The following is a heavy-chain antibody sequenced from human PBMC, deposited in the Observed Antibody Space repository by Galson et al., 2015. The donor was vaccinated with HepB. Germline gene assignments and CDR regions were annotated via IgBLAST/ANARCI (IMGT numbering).Heavy chain of an antibody. CDR2: YYYSGST. CDR3: ARHTVVVPAAMRPAAPPSGNRFDP. J-gene: IGHJ5*02. V-gene: IGHV4-59*08. D-gene: IGHD2-2*01. CDR1: GGSISRYY. Sequence: QVQLQVSGPGLVKPSETLSLTCPVSGGSISRYYRRWIRQPPGQGLECIGLYYYSGSTNYNPYLKSRVNISVDTSKNQFSLNLSSVTAADTAVYYWARHTVVVPAAMRPAAPPSGNRFDPWGQGTLVTVSS.